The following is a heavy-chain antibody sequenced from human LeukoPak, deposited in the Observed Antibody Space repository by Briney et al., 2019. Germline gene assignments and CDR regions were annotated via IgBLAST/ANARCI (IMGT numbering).Heavy chain of an antibody. J-gene: IGHJ4*02. D-gene: IGHD3-3*01. V-gene: IGHV4-34*01. Sequence: SETLSLTCAVYGGSFSGYYWSWIRQPPGKGLEWIGEINHSGSTNYNPSLKSRVTISVDTSKNQFSLKLSSVTAADTAVYYCARGRVVTGQGNCKFDYWGQGTLVTVSS. CDR1: GGSFSGYY. CDR2: INHSGST. CDR3: ARGRVVTGQGNCKFDY.